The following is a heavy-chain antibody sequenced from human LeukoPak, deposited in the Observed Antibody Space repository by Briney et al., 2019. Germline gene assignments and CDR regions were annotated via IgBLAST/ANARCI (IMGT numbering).Heavy chain of an antibody. V-gene: IGHV4-59*12. CDR3: ARALGAFDI. CDR2: IYYSGST. J-gene: IGHJ3*02. Sequence: SETLSLTCAVSGGSISSYYWSWIRQPPGKGLEWIGYIYYSGSTNYNPSLKSRVTISVDTSKNQFSLKLSSVTAADTAVYYCARALGAFDIWGQGTMVTVSS. CDR1: GGSISSYY.